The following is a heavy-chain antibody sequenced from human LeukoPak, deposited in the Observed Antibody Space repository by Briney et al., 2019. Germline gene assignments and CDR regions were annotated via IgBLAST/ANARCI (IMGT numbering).Heavy chain of an antibody. CDR2: ISSSSSYI. J-gene: IGHJ3*02. D-gene: IGHD2-21*02. V-gene: IGHV3-21*01. CDR1: GFTFSSYG. CDR3: ARDLQSRYCGGDCYDAFDI. Sequence: GGSLRLSCAASGFTFSSYGMSWVRQAPGKGLEWVSSISSSSSYIYYADSVKGRFTISRDNAKNSLYLQMNSLRAEDTAVYYCARDLQSRYCGGDCYDAFDIWGQGTMVTVSS.